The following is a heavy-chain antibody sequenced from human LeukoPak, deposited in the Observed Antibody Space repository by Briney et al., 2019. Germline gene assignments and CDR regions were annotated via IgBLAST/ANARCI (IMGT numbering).Heavy chain of an antibody. V-gene: IGHV4-61*02. CDR1: GGSISGGSYY. J-gene: IGHJ4*02. D-gene: IGHD3-3*01. CDR3: ARGSTRFLEWFPY. CDR2: IYTSGST. Sequence: SQTLSLTCTVSGGSISGGSYYWSWIRQPAGKGLEWIGRIYTSGSTNYNPSLKSRVTISVDTSKNQFSLKLSSVTAADTAVYYCARGSTRFLEWFPYWRQGTLVTVSS.